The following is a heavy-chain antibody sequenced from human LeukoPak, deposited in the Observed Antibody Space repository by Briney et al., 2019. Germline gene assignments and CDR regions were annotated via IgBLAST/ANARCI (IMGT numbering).Heavy chain of an antibody. D-gene: IGHD3-10*01. CDR1: RFTFSSYA. J-gene: IGHJ4*02. V-gene: IGHV3-30*04. CDR2: ISYDGSNT. CDR3: ITGLLIDDNNSDYYGLWY. Sequence: GGSLRLSCAASRFTFSSYAMLWVRQLPGKGLEWVAIISYDGSNTYYADSVKGRFTISRDNSKNTLYLQMNSLKSEDTAVYYCITGLLIDDNNSDYYGLWYWGQGTLVTVSS.